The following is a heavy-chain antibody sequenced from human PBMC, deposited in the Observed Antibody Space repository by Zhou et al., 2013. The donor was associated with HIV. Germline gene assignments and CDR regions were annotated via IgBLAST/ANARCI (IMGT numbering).Heavy chain of an antibody. Sequence: QVQLVQSGPEVKKPGASLRVSCMTSGYTFSNFGVSWVRQAPGQGLEWLGWISGYNGNAHYAQKFQDRVSMTTDATTTTAHMELRSLRSDDTATYYCARAGRELFDYWGQGTLVSVSS. CDR3: ARAGRELFDY. CDR2: ISGYNGNA. CDR1: GYTFSNFG. D-gene: IGHD3-10*01. V-gene: IGHV1-18*01. J-gene: IGHJ4*02.